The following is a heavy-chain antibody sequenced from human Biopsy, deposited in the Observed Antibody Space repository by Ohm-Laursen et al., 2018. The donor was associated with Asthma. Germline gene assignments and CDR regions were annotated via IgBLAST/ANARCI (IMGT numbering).Heavy chain of an antibody. CDR3: ARGVDTVTGLLDHFDS. CDR1: GGSINIGDYY. V-gene: IGHV4-61*08. Sequence: GTLSLTCTVSGGSINIGDYYWSWIRQHPVKGLEWIGHIYYSGSTNYNPSLKSRVTISINASKNQFSLKLTSVTAADTAVYYCARGVDTVTGLLDHFDSWGQGTLVTVSS. J-gene: IGHJ4*02. D-gene: IGHD4-17*01. CDR2: IYYSGST.